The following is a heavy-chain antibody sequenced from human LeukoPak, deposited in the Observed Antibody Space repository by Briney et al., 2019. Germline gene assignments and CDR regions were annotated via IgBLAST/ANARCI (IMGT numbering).Heavy chain of an antibody. D-gene: IGHD4-17*01. V-gene: IGHV4-39*01. Sequence: PSETLSLTCTVSGGSISSSSYYWGWIRQPPGKGLEWIGSIYYSGSTYYNPSLKSRVTISVDTSKNQSSLKLSSVTAADTAVYYCARHYGDYYYYYMDVWGKGTTVTISS. CDR2: IYYSGST. J-gene: IGHJ6*03. CDR1: GGSISSSSYY. CDR3: ARHYGDYYYYYMDV.